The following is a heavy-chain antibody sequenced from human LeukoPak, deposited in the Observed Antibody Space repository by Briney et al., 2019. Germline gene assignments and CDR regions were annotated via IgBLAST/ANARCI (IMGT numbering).Heavy chain of an antibody. CDR2: INHSGST. CDR1: GGSFSGYY. D-gene: IGHD3-3*01. CDR3: AGGRILYDFWSGYPPGYFDY. J-gene: IGHJ4*02. V-gene: IGHV4-34*01. Sequence: SETLSLTCAVYGGSFSGYYWSWIRQPPGKGLEWIGEINHSGSTNYNPSLKSRVTISVDTSKNQFSLKLSSVTAADTAVYYCAGGRILYDFWSGYPPGYFDYWGQGTLVTVSS.